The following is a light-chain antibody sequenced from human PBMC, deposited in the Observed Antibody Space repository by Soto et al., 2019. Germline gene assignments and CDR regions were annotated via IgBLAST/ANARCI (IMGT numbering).Light chain of an antibody. CDR3: QQYGTTPHT. Sequence: EIVLTQSPATLSLSPGERASLSCEASQSVSSSFLAWSQQKPCLAPRLLIYDTSSRATGIPDRFSGSGSGTDFALTISRLEPDDVAVYYCQQYGTTPHTFGQGTRLEI. CDR2: DTS. CDR1: QSVSSSF. J-gene: IGKJ5*01. V-gene: IGKV3D-20*01.